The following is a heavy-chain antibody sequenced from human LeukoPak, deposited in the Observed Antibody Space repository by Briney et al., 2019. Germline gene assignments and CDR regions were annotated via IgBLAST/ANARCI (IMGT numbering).Heavy chain of an antibody. J-gene: IGHJ4*02. V-gene: IGHV3-23*01. CDR1: GFTFSSYA. Sequence: GGSLRLSCAASGFTFSSYAMSWVRQAPGKGLEWVSAISGSGGSTYYADSVKGRFTISRDNSKNTLYLQMNSLRAEETAVYYCAKDTLSTQLLPYFDWASYYFDYWGQGTLATVPS. D-gene: IGHD3-9*01. CDR2: ISGSGGST. CDR3: AKDTLSTQLLPYFDWASYYFDY.